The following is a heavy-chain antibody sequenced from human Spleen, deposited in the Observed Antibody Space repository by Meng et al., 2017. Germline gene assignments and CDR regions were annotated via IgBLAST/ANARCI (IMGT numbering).Heavy chain of an antibody. CDR3: ARVDTVEFDY. J-gene: IGHJ4*02. CDR1: GYTFTSYG. D-gene: IGHD1-1*01. V-gene: IGHV7-4-1*02. CDR2: INTDTGNP. Sequence: QVQLVQSVAEVKKPGASVKVSCKASGYTFTSYGISLVRQAPGQGLEWMGWINTDTGNPTYAQGFTGRFVSSLDTSVSTAYLQISSLKAEDTAVYYCARVDTVEFDYWGQGTLVTVSS.